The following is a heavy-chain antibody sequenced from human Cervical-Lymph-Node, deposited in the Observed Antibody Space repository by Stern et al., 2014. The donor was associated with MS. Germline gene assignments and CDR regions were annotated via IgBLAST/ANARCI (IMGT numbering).Heavy chain of an antibody. CDR3: AKYCSDSICNGFDH. CDR2: ISSTATYI. CDR1: GFTFSRYS. Sequence: VQLVASGGGLVKPGGSLRLSCAASGFTFSRYSMNCVRQAPGKGLEWVSSISSTATYIYYSDSVRGRFTISRDNAKTALFLQMNSLRVEDTAVYYCAKYCSDSICNGFDHWGQGALVTVSS. D-gene: IGHD2-15*01. J-gene: IGHJ4*02. V-gene: IGHV3-21*01.